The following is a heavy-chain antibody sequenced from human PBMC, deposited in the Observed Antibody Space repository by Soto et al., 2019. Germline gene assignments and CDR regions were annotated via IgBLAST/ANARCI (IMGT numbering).Heavy chain of an antibody. D-gene: IGHD3-9*01. CDR1: GYSFTSYW. J-gene: IGHJ6*02. Sequence: GESLKISCKGSGYSFTSYWISWVRQMPGKGLEWMGRIDPSDSYTNYSPSFQGHVTISADKSISTAYLQWSSLKASDTAMYYCATMYYDILTPTSGMDVWGQGTTVTVSS. CDR2: IDPSDSYT. V-gene: IGHV5-10-1*01. CDR3: ATMYYDILTPTSGMDV.